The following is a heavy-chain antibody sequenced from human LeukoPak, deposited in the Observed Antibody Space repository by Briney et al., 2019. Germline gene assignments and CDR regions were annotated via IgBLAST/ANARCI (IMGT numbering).Heavy chain of an antibody. CDR1: GFTVSSNY. CDR2: IYTGGST. CDR3: ARDPGRYGFDY. J-gene: IGHJ4*02. Sequence: GGSLRLSCAASGFTVSSNYMSWVRQAPGKGLEWVSVIYTGGSTYYADSVKGRFTISRDNSKNTLYLQMNSLRADDTAVYFCARDPGRYGFDYWGQGTLVTVSS. V-gene: IGHV3-66*01. D-gene: IGHD6-19*01.